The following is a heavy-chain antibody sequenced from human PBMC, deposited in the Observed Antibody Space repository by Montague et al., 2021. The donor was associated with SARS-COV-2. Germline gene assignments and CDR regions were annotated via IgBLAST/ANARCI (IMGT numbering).Heavy chain of an antibody. J-gene: IGHJ6*02. CDR2: ISSSSNYI. D-gene: IGHD2-8*01. Sequence: SLRLSCAASGLTFNDYTRNWVRQAPGKGLEWVSSISSSSNYIYYLDSAKGRFTISRDNAKNTHYLQMNSLRAEDTAVYFCAREREVSMLYYYYGMDVWGQGTTVTVSS. V-gene: IGHV3-21*01. CDR1: GLTFNDYT. CDR3: AREREVSMLYYYYGMDV.